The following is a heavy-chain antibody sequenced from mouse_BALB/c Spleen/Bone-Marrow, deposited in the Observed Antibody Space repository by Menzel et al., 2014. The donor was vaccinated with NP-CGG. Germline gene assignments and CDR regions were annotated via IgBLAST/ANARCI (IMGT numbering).Heavy chain of an antibody. D-gene: IGHD1-1*01. J-gene: IGHJ2*01. CDR1: GFTFTDYY. V-gene: IGHV7-3*02. CDR2: IRNKAYGYTT. Sequence: DVKLQESGGGLVQPGGSLRLSCATSGFTFTDYYMNWVRQPPGKALEWLAFIRNKAYGYTTEYSASVKGRFTISRDNSQNILYLLMHTLRAEDSAAYYCARDMGGLLFDSWGQGTTLSVSS. CDR3: ARDMGGLLFDS.